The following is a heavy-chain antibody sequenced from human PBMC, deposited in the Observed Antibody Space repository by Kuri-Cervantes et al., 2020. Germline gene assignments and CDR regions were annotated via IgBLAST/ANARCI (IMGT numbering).Heavy chain of an antibody. V-gene: IGHV4-34*01. CDR3: ARAGAVIVVFDP. J-gene: IGHJ5*02. CDR1: GGSFSDYY. Sequence: GSLRLSCAVYGGSFSDYYWSWIRQPPGKGLEWIGEINHSGSTNYNPSLKSRVTISVDTSKNQFSLKLSSVSAADTAVYYCARAGAVIVVFDPWGQGTLVTVSS. D-gene: IGHD3-22*01. CDR2: INHSGST.